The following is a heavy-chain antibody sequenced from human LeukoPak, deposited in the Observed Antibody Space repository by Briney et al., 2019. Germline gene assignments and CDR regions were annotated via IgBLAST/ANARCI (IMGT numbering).Heavy chain of an antibody. J-gene: IGHJ3*02. CDR1: GGSISSYY. Sequence: KPSETLSLTGTVSGGSISSYYRSWIRQPPGKGLEWIGYIYYSGSTNYNPSLKSRVTISVDTSKNQFSLKLSSVTAADTAVYYCARRRITMVRGVIPYAFDIWGQGTMVTVSS. CDR2: IYYSGST. CDR3: ARRRITMVRGVIPYAFDI. V-gene: IGHV4-59*01. D-gene: IGHD3-10*01.